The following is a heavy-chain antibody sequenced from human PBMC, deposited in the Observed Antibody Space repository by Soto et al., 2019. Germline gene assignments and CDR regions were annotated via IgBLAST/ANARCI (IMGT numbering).Heavy chain of an antibody. V-gene: IGHV1-69*08. CDR1: GGTFSSYT. CDR2: IIPILGIA. J-gene: IGHJ6*02. D-gene: IGHD6-13*01. Sequence: QVQLVQSGAEVKKPGSSVKVSCKASGGTFSSYTISWVRQAPGQGLEWMGRIIPILGIANSAQKFQGRVTIPADKSTSTAYMELSSLRSEDTAVYYCARDKPHSSSWYGEGYYYYGMDVWGQGTTVTVSS. CDR3: ARDKPHSSSWYGEGYYYYGMDV.